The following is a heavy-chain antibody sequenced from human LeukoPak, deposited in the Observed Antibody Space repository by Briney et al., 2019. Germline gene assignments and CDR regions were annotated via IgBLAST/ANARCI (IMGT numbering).Heavy chain of an antibody. V-gene: IGHV3-33*01. J-gene: IGHJ3*02. CDR3: ARVIAYGALDACDI. CDR1: GFTFSAYG. Sequence: PGRSLRLSCAASGFTFSAYGMHWVRQAPGKGLEWITVIYHAGTHYADSVKGRFTVSRDNSENTLYLQMNSLRAEDTAVYFCARVIAYGALDACDIWGQGTMVTVSS. CDR2: IYHAGT. D-gene: IGHD4-17*01.